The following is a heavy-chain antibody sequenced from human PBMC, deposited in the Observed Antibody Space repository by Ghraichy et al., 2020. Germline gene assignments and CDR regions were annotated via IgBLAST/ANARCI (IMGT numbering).Heavy chain of an antibody. J-gene: IGHJ6*02. D-gene: IGHD2-15*01. Sequence: LSLTCTVSGGSISSYYWSWIRQPAGKGLEWIGRIYTSGSTNYNPSLKSRVTMSVDTSKNQFSLKLSSVTAADTAVYYCAGGELGYCSGGSCYKYPYYYYGMDVWGQGTTVTVSS. CDR3: AGGELGYCSGGSCYKYPYYYYGMDV. CDR2: IYTSGST. CDR1: GGSISSYY. V-gene: IGHV4-4*07.